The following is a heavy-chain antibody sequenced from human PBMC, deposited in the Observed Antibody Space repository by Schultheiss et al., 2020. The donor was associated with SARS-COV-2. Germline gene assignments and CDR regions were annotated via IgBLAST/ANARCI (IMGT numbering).Heavy chain of an antibody. V-gene: IGHV7-4-1*02. CDR3: ARTGEEQYIVATIFDY. CDR1: GYTFTSYG. CDR2: ISANNGNP. D-gene: IGHD5-12*01. J-gene: IGHJ4*02. Sequence: ASVKVSCKASGYTFTSYGISWVRQAPGQGLEWMGWISANNGNPTYAQGFTGRFVFSLDTSVSTAYLQISSLKAEDTAVYYCARTGEEQYIVATIFDYWGQGTLVTVSS.